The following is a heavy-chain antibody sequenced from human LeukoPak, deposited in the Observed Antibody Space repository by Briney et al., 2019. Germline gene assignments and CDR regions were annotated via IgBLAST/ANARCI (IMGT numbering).Heavy chain of an antibody. J-gene: IGHJ3*02. V-gene: IGHV4-59*01. Sequence: PSETLSLTCTVSGGSISSYYWSWIRQPPGKGLEWIGYIYYSGSTNYNPSLKSRVTISVDTSKNQFSLKLSSVTAADTAVYYCARVMMVRGLLGDAFDIWGQGTMVTVSS. D-gene: IGHD3-10*01. CDR1: GGSISSYY. CDR3: ARVMMVRGLLGDAFDI. CDR2: IYYSGST.